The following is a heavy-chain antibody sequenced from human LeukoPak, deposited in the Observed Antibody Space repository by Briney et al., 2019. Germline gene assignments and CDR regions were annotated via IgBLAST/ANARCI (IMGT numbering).Heavy chain of an antibody. CDR1: GFTFSNAW. Sequence: GGSLRLSCAASGFTFSNAWMSWVRQAPGKGLEWVGRIKSKTDGGTTDYAAPVKGRFTISRDDSKNTLYLQMNSLKTEHTAVYYCTKDIVVVPAAPIPYNWFDPWGQGTLVTVSS. CDR3: TKDIVVVPAAPIPYNWFDP. CDR2: IKSKTDGGTT. D-gene: IGHD2-2*01. J-gene: IGHJ5*02. V-gene: IGHV3-15*01.